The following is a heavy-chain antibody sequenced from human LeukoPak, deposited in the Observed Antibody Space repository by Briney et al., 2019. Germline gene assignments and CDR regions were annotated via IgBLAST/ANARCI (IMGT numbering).Heavy chain of an antibody. Sequence: SETLSLTCTVSGGSISSSSYYWGWIRQPPGKGLEWIGTIYYSGSTYYNPSLKSRVTISVDTSKNQFSLKLSSVTAADTAVYYCARISPVLRYFDWLLSPYFGYWGQGTLVTVSS. V-gene: IGHV4-39*01. CDR3: ARISPVLRYFDWLLSPYFGY. CDR1: GGSISSSSYY. D-gene: IGHD3-9*01. CDR2: IYYSGST. J-gene: IGHJ4*02.